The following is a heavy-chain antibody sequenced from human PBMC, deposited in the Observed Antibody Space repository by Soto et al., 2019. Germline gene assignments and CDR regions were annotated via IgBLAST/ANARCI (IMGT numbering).Heavy chain of an antibody. CDR2: ISGSGDST. J-gene: IGHJ6*02. CDR1: GFTFSSYA. D-gene: IGHD6-13*01. Sequence: GGSLRLSCAASGFTFSSYAMSWVRQAPGKGLEWVSVISGSGDSTYYADSVRGRFTISRDNSKNTLYLQMNSLRAEDTAVYYWAKVRDGAAAGPTKFYGWDVWGQGTTVTVSS. V-gene: IGHV3-23*01. CDR3: AKVRDGAAAGPTKFYGWDV.